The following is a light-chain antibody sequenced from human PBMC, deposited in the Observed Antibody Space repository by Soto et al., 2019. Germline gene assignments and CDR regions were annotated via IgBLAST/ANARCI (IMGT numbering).Light chain of an antibody. V-gene: IGKV1-5*01. CDR3: QQYNSYVYT. Sequence: DIQMTQSPSTLSASVGDRFTITCRSSQSISSWLAWYQQKPGKAPKLLIYDASSLESGVPSRFSGSGSGTEFTLTISSLQPDDFATYYCQQYNSYVYTFGQGTKVDIK. J-gene: IGKJ2*01. CDR2: DAS. CDR1: QSISSW.